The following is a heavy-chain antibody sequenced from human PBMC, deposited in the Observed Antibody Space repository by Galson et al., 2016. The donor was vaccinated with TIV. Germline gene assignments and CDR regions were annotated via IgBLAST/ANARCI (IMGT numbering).Heavy chain of an antibody. CDR1: GYTFTFYG. Sequence: SVKVSCKASGYTFTFYGITWVRQAPGHGLEWLGWISAYTGNRSYAQRFLGRVTMTADTSTSTAYLDLSSLRFDDTAVYFCAQGSTPPYYSMYMDLWGKGTTVTVSS. D-gene: IGHD2-21*01. CDR2: ISAYTGNR. V-gene: IGHV1-18*01. CDR3: AQGSTPPYYSMYMDL. J-gene: IGHJ6*03.